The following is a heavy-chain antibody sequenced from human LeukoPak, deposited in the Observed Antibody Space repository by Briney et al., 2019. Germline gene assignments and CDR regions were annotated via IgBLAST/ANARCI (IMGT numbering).Heavy chain of an antibody. Sequence: GGSLRLSCAASGFTFSSYVMHWVRQARGKGLDWVAVISYDGSNKYYADSVKGRFTISRENYKNTLYLQMNSLKPEDTAVYFCAKDSASLSSHFATYFDSWGQGTLVTVSS. V-gene: IGHV3-30-3*02. J-gene: IGHJ4*02. CDR1: GFTFSSYV. CDR2: ISYDGSNK. CDR3: AKDSASLSSHFATYFDS. D-gene: IGHD6-13*01.